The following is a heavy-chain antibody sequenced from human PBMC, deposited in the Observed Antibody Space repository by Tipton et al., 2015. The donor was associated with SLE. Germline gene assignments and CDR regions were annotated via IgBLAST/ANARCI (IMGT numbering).Heavy chain of an antibody. D-gene: IGHD3-3*01. V-gene: IGHV4-39*07. Sequence: TLSLTCTVSGGSISSSSYYWGWIRQPPGKGLEWIGSNYYSGSTYYNPSLKSRLSMSLDTSKNQFSLKLSSVTAADTAVYYCARGDSFGPWLFDYWGQGTLVTVSS. J-gene: IGHJ4*02. CDR3: ARGDSFGPWLFDY. CDR1: GGSISSSSYY. CDR2: NYYSGST.